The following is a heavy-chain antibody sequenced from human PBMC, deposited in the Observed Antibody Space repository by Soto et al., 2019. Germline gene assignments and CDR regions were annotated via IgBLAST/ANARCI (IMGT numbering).Heavy chain of an antibody. CDR1: GGSISSSSYY. J-gene: IGHJ4*02. CDR2: IYYSGST. V-gene: IGHV4-39*01. Sequence: PSETLSLTCTVSGGSISSSSYYWGWIRQPPGKGLEWIGSIYYSGSTYYNPSLKSRVTISVGTSKNQFSLKLSSVTAADTAVYYCARRIQLWSGDYFDYWGQGXLVTVYS. CDR3: ARRIQLWSGDYFDY. D-gene: IGHD5-18*01.